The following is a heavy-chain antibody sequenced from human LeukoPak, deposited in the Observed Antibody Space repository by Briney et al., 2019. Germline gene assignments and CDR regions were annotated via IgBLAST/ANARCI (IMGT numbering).Heavy chain of an antibody. D-gene: IGHD5-18*01. CDR2: IIPIFGTA. CDR1: GGTFSSYA. V-gene: IGHV1-69*13. J-gene: IGHJ4*02. Sequence: ASVKVSCKASGGTFSSYAISWVRQAPGQGLEWMGGIIPIFGTANYAQKFQGRVTITADESTSTAYMELSSLRSEDTAVYYCASSEGTAKVPHYFDYWGQGTLVTVSS. CDR3: ASSEGTAKVPHYFDY.